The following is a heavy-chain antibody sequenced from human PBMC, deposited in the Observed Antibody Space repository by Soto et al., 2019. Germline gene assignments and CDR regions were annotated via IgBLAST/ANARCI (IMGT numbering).Heavy chain of an antibody. D-gene: IGHD3-10*01. J-gene: IGHJ4*02. CDR2: ISYDGSNK. V-gene: IGHV3-30*03. Sequence: QVQLVESGGGVVQPGRSLRLSCAASGFPFTAYGMHWVREGPDKGLEWVAVISYDGSNKFYADSVKGRFTISRDNSKNTLYLQMNSLRPEDTALYDCVGGQYYFDYRGQGTLVTVSS. CDR1: GFPFTAYG. CDR3: VGGQYYFDY.